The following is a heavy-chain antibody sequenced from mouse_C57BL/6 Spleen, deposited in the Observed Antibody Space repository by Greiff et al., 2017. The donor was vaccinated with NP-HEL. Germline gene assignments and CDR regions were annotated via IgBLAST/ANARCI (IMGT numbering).Heavy chain of an antibody. Sequence: VQLQQSGPELVKPGASVKISCKASGYAFSSSWMNWVKQRPGKGLEWLGRIYPGDGDTNYNGKFKGKATLTADKSSSTAYMQLSSLTSEDSAVYFWARWGSNYGAYWGQGTLVTVSA. V-gene: IGHV1-82*01. CDR1: GYAFSSSW. CDR2: IYPGDGDT. J-gene: IGHJ3*01. CDR3: ARWGSNYGAY. D-gene: IGHD2-5*01.